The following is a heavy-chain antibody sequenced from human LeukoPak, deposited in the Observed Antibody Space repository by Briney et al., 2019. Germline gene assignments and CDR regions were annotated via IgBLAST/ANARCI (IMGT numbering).Heavy chain of an antibody. V-gene: IGHV1-18*01. CDR2: ISGYNGDT. CDR1: GYTFTSYG. J-gene: IGHJ4*02. CDR3: ARAPPYNILTGYRLFDY. Sequence: ASVKVSCKASGYTFTSYGISWVRQAPGQGLEWMGWISGYNGDTNYAQKYQGRVTMTRDTSISTAYMEVSRLRSDDTAVYYCARAPPYNILTGYRLFDYWGQGTLVTVSS. D-gene: IGHD3-9*01.